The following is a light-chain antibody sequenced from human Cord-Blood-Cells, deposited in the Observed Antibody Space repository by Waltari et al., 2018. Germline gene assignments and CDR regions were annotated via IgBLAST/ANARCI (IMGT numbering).Light chain of an antibody. CDR2: WAS. V-gene: IGKV4-1*01. CDR1: QRVLYSSNNKNY. Sequence: DIVMTQSPDSLAVSLGERATINCKSSQRVLYSSNNKNYLAWYQQKPGQPPKRLFYWASTRESGVPDRFSGSGSGTDFTLTISSLQAEDVAVYYCQQYYSTPYTFGQGTKLEIK. J-gene: IGKJ2*01. CDR3: QQYYSTPYT.